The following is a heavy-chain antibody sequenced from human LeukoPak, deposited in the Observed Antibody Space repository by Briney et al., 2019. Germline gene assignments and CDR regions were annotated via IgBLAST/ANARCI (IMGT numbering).Heavy chain of an antibody. V-gene: IGHV3-23*01. J-gene: IGHJ4*02. Sequence: GGSLRLSCTASGLTFSSYVMSWVRQAPGKGLEWVSTISGSGGSTFYADSVRGRFTISRNNSRSTLYLQMNSLRAEDTATYYCSPPRGDSSGYYYVYWGQGTLVTVSS. CDR3: SPPRGDSSGYYYVY. D-gene: IGHD3-22*01. CDR2: ISGSGGST. CDR1: GLTFSSYV.